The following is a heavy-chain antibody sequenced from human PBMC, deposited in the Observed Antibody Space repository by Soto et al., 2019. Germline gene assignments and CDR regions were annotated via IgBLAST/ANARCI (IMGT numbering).Heavy chain of an antibody. CDR2: VYYTGDT. CDR3: VRQGIDYLHGLVDV. D-gene: IGHD4-17*01. CDR1: SGPDRSHN. V-gene: IGHV4-59*08. Sequence: QVQLQQSGPRLVKPSETLSLTCTVSSGPDRSHNWGWIRQPPGRGLEWIGYVYYTGDTAYNPSLSGRGTRXAXPXXNDSSLTLTSVTAADTAVYYCVRQGIDYLHGLVDVWGQGTTVSVSS. J-gene: IGHJ6*02.